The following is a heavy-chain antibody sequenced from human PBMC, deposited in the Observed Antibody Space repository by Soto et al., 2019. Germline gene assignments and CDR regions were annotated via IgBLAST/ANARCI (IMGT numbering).Heavy chain of an antibody. CDR3: ASGFKSRSIAVAGRDAFDI. CDR2: ISAYNGNT. J-gene: IGHJ3*02. V-gene: IGHV1-18*01. D-gene: IGHD6-19*01. CDR1: GYTFTSNG. Sequence: GASVKVSCKASGYTFTSNGISWVQQAPGQGLKWKGWISAYNGNTNYAQKLQGRVTMTTDTSTSTAYMELRSLRSDDTAVYYCASGFKSRSIAVAGRDAFDIWGQGTMVTVSS.